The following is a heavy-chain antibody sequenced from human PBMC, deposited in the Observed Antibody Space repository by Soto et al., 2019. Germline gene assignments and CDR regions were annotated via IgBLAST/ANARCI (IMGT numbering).Heavy chain of an antibody. CDR1: GYTFTSYD. Sequence: QVQLVQSGAEVKKPGASVKVSCKASGYTFTSYDSNWVRQATGQGLAWMGWMNPNSGNTAYAQKFQGRVTMTRHTSISTAYMELSSRRSEDTAVSYGAREVTGRFDYVGQGTLVTVSS. CDR2: MNPNSGNT. J-gene: IGHJ4*02. D-gene: IGHD1-20*01. CDR3: AREVTGRFDY. V-gene: IGHV1-8*01.